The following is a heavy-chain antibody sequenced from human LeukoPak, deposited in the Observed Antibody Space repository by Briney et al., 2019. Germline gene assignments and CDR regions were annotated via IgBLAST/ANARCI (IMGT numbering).Heavy chain of an antibody. J-gene: IGHJ4*02. V-gene: IGHV4-4*02. CDR3: ARGAPRERSSVNFDY. Sequence: SETLSLTCAVSGGSIITADWWSWLRQSPEKGLEWIGEVHRNGNTNYIPSLRGRVTISIDNSKSQFSLNLRSLTAADTAVYYCARGAPRERSSVNFDYWGQGTLVTVSS. CDR2: VHRNGNT. CDR1: GGSIITADW. D-gene: IGHD3-10*01.